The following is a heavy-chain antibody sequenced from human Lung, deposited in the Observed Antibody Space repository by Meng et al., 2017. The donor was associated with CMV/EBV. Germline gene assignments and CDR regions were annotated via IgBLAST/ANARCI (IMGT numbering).Heavy chain of an antibody. CDR1: GSYG. Sequence: GSYGFNWVRQVPGKGLEWVAGISYDGSKNFYADSVKGRFIISRDNSNSKLFLQMNNLRSEDTAMYYCARDRGDRRGSYVRNWFDPWGQGTLVTVSS. CDR3: ARDRGDRRGSYVRNWFDP. V-gene: IGHV3-30*04. CDR2: ISYDGSKN. D-gene: IGHD3-10*01. J-gene: IGHJ5*02.